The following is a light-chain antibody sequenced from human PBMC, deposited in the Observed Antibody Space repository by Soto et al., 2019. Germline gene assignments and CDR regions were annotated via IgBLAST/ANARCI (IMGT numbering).Light chain of an antibody. V-gene: IGKV3-20*01. CDR2: GAS. CDR1: RRVISST. J-gene: IGKJ1*01. CDR3: QQYVTYPWT. Sequence: FVLTQSQGPLSLSPGERATFSCRASRRVISSTLAWFQQRPGRAPRLLIYGASKRATDIPDRFTGSGSGTDFALTISRLEPEDFAVYYCQQYVTYPWTFGQGTKVEIK.